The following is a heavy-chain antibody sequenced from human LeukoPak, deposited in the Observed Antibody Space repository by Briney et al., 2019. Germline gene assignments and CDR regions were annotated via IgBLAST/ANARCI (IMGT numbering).Heavy chain of an antibody. D-gene: IGHD3-10*01. CDR3: ARASLGYYGSGSYDV. Sequence: SETLSLTCTVSGGSISSYYWSWIRQPPGKGLEGIGYIYYSGSTNYNPSLKSRVTISVDTSKNQFSLKLSSVTAADTAVYYCARASLGYYGSGSYDVWGQGTLVTVSS. CDR1: GGSISSYY. V-gene: IGHV4-59*01. CDR2: IYYSGST. J-gene: IGHJ4*02.